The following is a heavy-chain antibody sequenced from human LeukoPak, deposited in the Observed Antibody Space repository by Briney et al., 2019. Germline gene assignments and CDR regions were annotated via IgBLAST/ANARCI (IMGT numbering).Heavy chain of an antibody. CDR3: AKDPNPLYDFWSGYK. V-gene: IGHV3-23*01. CDR1: GFTLTGHT. CDR2: ISGRDDSN. D-gene: IGHD3-3*01. Sequence: GGSLRLSCAASGFTLTGHTMTWFRQAPGKGLEWVSLISGRDDSNYYPYSVKGRFTTSRDNSSNILYLQMNSLRAEDTAVYYCAKDPNPLYDFWSGYKWGQGSLVTVSS. J-gene: IGHJ4*02.